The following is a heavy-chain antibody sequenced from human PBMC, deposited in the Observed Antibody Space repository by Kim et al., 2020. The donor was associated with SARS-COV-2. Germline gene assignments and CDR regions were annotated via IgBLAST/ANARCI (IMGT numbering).Heavy chain of an antibody. V-gene: IGHV1-8*01. CDR2: MNPNSGNT. CDR1: GYTFTSYD. CDR3: ARGGHGSGYYYYGMDV. Sequence: ASVKVSCKASGYTFTSYDINWVRQATGQGLEWMGWMNPNSGNTGYAQKFQGRVTMTRNTSISTAYMELSSLRSEDTAVYYCARGGHGSGYYYYGMDVWGQGTTVTVSS. D-gene: IGHD3-10*01. J-gene: IGHJ6*02.